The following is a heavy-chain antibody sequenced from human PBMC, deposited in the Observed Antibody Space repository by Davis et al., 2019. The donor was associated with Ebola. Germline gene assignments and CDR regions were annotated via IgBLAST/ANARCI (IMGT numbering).Heavy chain of an antibody. D-gene: IGHD3-3*01. V-gene: IGHV2-5*02. J-gene: IGHJ4*02. CDR3: AHSVDHVFWNFDY. CDR1: GFSLNTGGVG. CDR2: VYWDDDK. Sequence: SGPTLVKPPQTLTLTCTFSGFSLNTGGVGVGWIRQPPGKALEWHAPVYWDDDKRYNASLQGRVTITKDSSKNQVILTMRNMDTVDTGTYYCAHSVDHVFWNFDYWGQGTLVTVSS.